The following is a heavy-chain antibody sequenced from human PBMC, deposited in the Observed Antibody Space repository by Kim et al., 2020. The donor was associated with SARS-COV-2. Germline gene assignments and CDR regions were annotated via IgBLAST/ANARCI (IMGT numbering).Heavy chain of an antibody. Sequence: TNYNPSRKGRVTISVDTSKNQFSLKLSSVTAADTAVYYCARDSSGWYFDYWGQGTLVTVSS. CDR2: T. CDR3: ARDSSGWYFDY. J-gene: IGHJ4*02. D-gene: IGHD6-19*01. V-gene: IGHV4-59*01.